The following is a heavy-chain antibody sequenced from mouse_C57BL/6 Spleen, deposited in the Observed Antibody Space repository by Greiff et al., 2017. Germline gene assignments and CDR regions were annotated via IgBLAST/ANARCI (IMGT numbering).Heavy chain of an antibody. Sequence: QVQLKQPGAELVRPGSSVKLSCKASGYTFTSYWMHWVKQRPIQGLEWIGNIDPSDSETHCNQKFKDKATLTVDKSSSTAYMQLSSLTSEDSAVYYCARFHYYGSLDYWGQGTTLTVSS. CDR1: GYTFTSYW. CDR3: ARFHYYGSLDY. CDR2: IDPSDSET. J-gene: IGHJ2*01. D-gene: IGHD1-1*01. V-gene: IGHV1-52*01.